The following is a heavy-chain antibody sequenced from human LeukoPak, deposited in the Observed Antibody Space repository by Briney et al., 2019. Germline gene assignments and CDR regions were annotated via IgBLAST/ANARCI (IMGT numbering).Heavy chain of an antibody. CDR1: GYTFTSYY. Sequence: ASVNVSCKASGYTFTSYYMHWVRQAPGQGLEWMGIINPSGGSTSYAQKFQGRVTMTRDTSTSTVYMELSSLRSEDTAVYYCARALVGAAAGTNWFDPWGQGTLVTVSS. J-gene: IGHJ5*02. V-gene: IGHV1-46*01. D-gene: IGHD6-13*01. CDR2: INPSGGST. CDR3: ARALVGAAAGTNWFDP.